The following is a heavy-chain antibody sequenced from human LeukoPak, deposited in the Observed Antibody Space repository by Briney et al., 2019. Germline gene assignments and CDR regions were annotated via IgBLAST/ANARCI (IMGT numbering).Heavy chain of an antibody. CDR1: GYRFTSYW. CDR2: IYPGDSDT. J-gene: IGHJ4*02. Sequence: GASLKISFKGSGYRFTSYWIGWVRPLPGKGLEWMGIIYPGDSDTRYSPSFQGQVTISAAKSISTAYLQWGGLKASDTAIYYCARQSGSYPIDYWGQGTLVTVSA. V-gene: IGHV5-51*01. CDR3: ARQSGSYPIDY. D-gene: IGHD2-15*01.